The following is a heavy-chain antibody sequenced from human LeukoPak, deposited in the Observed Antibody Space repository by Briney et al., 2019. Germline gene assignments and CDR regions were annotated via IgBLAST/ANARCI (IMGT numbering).Heavy chain of an antibody. D-gene: IGHD3-10*01. CDR2: IYYSGST. CDR1: GGSISSYY. V-gene: IGHV4-59*01. Sequence: SETLSLTCTVSGGSISSYYWSWIRQPPGKGLEWIGYIYYSGSTNYNPSLKSRVTISVDTSKNQFSLKLSSVTAADTAVYYCARVGGSGSYSMYYFDYWGQGTLVTVSS. CDR3: ARVGGSGSYSMYYFDY. J-gene: IGHJ4*02.